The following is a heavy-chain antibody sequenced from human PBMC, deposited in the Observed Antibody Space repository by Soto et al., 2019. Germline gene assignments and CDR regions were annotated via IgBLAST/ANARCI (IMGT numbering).Heavy chain of an antibody. CDR3: ARDLGGGDSDY. V-gene: IGHV3-30-3*01. CDR1: GFTFSSYA. CDR2: ISYDGSNK. D-gene: IGHD2-21*01. Sequence: GGSLRLSCAASGFTFSSYAMHWVRQAPGKGLEWVAVISYDGSNKYYADSVKGRFTISRDNSKNTLYLQMNSLRAEDTAVYYCARDLGGGDSDYWGQGTLVTVAS. J-gene: IGHJ4*02.